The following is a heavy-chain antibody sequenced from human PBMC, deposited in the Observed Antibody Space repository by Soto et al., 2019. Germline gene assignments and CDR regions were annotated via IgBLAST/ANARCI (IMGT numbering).Heavy chain of an antibody. Sequence: QVQLVQSGAEVKKPGSSVKVSCKASGGTFSSYAISWVRQAPGQGLEWMGGIIPIFGTANYEQKFQGRVTITADESTSTAYMELSSLRSEETAVYYCARHPPAVYYYGMDVWGQGTTVTVSS. CDR2: IIPIFGTA. CDR1: GGTFSSYA. V-gene: IGHV1-69*12. CDR3: ARHPPAVYYYGMDV. J-gene: IGHJ6*02.